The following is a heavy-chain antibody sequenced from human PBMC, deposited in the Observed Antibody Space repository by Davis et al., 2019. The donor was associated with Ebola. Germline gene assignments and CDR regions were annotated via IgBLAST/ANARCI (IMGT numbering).Heavy chain of an antibody. CDR3: AKDRPPILWFGESYTWGFDYYYGMDV. Sequence: GESLKISCAASGFTFSSYAMSWVRQAPGKGLEWVSAIRGSGGSTYYADSVKGRFTISRDNSKNTLYLKMNSLRAEDTAVYYCAKDRPPILWFGESYTWGFDYYYGMDVWGQGTTVTVSS. D-gene: IGHD3-10*01. J-gene: IGHJ6*02. CDR1: GFTFSSYA. CDR2: IRGSGGST. V-gene: IGHV3-23*01.